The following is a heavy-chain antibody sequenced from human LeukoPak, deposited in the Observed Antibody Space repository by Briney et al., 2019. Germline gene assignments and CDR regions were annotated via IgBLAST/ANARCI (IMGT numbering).Heavy chain of an antibody. Sequence: ASVKVSCKASGYTFTSYDINWVRQATGQGLEWMGWMNPNSGNTGYAQKFQGRVTITRNTSISTAYMELSSLRSEDTAVYYCARDHPGGLYYYDSSGYYHTPRFGFDYWGQGTLVTVSS. D-gene: IGHD3-22*01. J-gene: IGHJ4*02. CDR3: ARDHPGGLYYYDSSGYYHTPRFGFDY. CDR2: MNPNSGNT. CDR1: GYTFTSYD. V-gene: IGHV1-8*03.